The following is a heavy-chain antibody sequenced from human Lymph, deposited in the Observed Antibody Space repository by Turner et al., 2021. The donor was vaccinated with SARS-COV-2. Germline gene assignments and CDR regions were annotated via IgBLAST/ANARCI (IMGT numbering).Heavy chain of an antibody. D-gene: IGHD5-12*01. CDR1: GFPFDDYA. Sequence: EVQLVESVGGVVQPGGSLRLSCAASGFPFDDYAMHWVRQAPGKGLEWVSLISGDGGSTYYADSVKGRFTISRDDSKNSLYLQINSLRTEDTALYYCAKEGLSGRRLQFVPYFAYWGQGTLVSVSS. J-gene: IGHJ4*02. CDR3: AKEGLSGRRLQFVPYFAY. CDR2: ISGDGGST. V-gene: IGHV3-43*02.